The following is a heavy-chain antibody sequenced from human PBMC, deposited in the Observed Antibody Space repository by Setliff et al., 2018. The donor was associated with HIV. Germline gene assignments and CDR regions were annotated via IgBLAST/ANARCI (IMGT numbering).Heavy chain of an antibody. Sequence: SETLSLTCTVSGYSISGGYYWGWIRQPPGKGLEWIGSIYHSGSAYYTPSLKSRITISLDTSKNQFSLRMRSVTAADTAVYYCARVFVDTAVLRVLEYYFDSWGRGTLVTVSS. D-gene: IGHD5-18*01. V-gene: IGHV4-38-2*02. CDR1: GYSISGGYY. J-gene: IGHJ4*02. CDR2: IYHSGSA. CDR3: ARVFVDTAVLRVLEYYFDS.